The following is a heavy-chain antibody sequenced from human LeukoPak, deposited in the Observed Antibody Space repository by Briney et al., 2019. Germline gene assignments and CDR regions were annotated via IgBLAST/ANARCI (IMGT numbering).Heavy chain of an antibody. Sequence: SETLSLTCTVSGGSISSYYWSWIRQPPGKGLEWIGYIYYSGSTNYNPSLKSRVTISVDTSKNQFSLKLSSVTAADTAVYYCARLGYLSPILGLDPWGQGTLVTVSS. CDR2: IYYSGST. D-gene: IGHD3/OR15-3a*01. CDR1: GGSISSYY. CDR3: ARLGYLSPILGLDP. J-gene: IGHJ5*02. V-gene: IGHV4-59*08.